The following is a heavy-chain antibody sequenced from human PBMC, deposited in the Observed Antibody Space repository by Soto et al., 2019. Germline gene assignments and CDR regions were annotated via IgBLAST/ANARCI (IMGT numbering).Heavy chain of an antibody. CDR2: INHSGST. V-gene: IGHV4-34*01. J-gene: IGHJ3*01. Sequence: SETLSLTCAVYGGSFSGYYWSWIRQPPGKGLEWIGEINHSGSTNYNPSLKSRVTISVDTSKNQFSLKLSSVTAADTAVYYCASGGDASGHHAFDVWGLGTMVTVSS. D-gene: IGHD6-19*01. CDR1: GGSFSGYY. CDR3: ASGGDASGHHAFDV.